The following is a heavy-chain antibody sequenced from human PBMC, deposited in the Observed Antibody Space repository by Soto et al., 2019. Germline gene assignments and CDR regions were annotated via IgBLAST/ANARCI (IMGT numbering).Heavy chain of an antibody. CDR3: ARDNIVSKGYGMDV. D-gene: IGHD5-12*01. CDR2: NHSSGTF. Sequence: QVQLQESGPGLVKPSETLSLTCTVSGASISNAYWSWIRQAAGKRLEWIGRNHSSGTFNYNPSLKWRVSISRDTSKNRLALKLSSVTAAETDVYYCARDNIVSKGYGMDVWGQGATVTV. V-gene: IGHV4-4*07. CDR1: GASISNAY. J-gene: IGHJ6*02.